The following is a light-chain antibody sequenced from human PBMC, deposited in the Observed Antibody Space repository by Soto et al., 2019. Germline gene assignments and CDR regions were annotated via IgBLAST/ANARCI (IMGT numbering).Light chain of an antibody. V-gene: IGLV2-11*01. CDR3: CSFAGNYIYV. J-gene: IGLJ1*01. CDR1: SSDVGGYNH. CDR2: DVS. Sequence: QSVLTQPRSVSGSPGQSVTISCTGTSSDVGGYNHVSWYLQHPGKAPKVMIYDVSKRPSGVPDRFSGSKSGNTASLTISGLQSEDEADYYCCSFAGNYIYVFGTGTKVTVL.